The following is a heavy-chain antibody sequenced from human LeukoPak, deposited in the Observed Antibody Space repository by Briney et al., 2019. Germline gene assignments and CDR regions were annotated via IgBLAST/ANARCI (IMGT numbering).Heavy chain of an antibody. J-gene: IGHJ6*03. V-gene: IGHV3-7*01. Sequence: GGSLRLSCAASGFTLSSYWMSWVRQAPGKGLEWVANIKQDGSEKYYVDSVKGRFTISRDNAKNSLYLQMNSLRAEDTAVYYCAKVPSSRYYYYYMDVWGKGTTVTVSS. CDR3: AKVPSSRYYYYYMDV. D-gene: IGHD2-2*01. CDR1: GFTLSSYW. CDR2: IKQDGSEK.